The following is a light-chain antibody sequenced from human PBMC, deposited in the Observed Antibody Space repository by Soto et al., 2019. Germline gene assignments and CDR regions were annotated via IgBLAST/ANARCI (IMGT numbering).Light chain of an antibody. CDR2: KAS. CDR3: QQYNPYPLT. V-gene: IGKV1-5*03. CDR1: QSISTW. Sequence: DIQMTQSPSTLSASVGDRVTITCRASQSISTWLAWYQQKPGKAPKLLIYKASSLEGGVPSRFSGSGSGTEFNITVSSLQPDDCATYYCQQYNPYPLTFGGGTTVEIK. J-gene: IGKJ4*01.